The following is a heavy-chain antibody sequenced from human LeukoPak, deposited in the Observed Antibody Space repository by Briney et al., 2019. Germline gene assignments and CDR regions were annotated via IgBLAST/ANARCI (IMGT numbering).Heavy chain of an antibody. V-gene: IGHV1-46*01. CDR2: INPSGDST. CDR3: ARERYCSGGSCGAVEY. D-gene: IGHD2-15*01. CDR1: GNTFTSYY. J-gene: IGHJ4*02. Sequence: ASVTVSCKASGNTFTSYYMHWVRQAPGQGLEWMGIINPSGDSTSYAQKFQGRVTMTRDTSTSTVYMELSSLRSEDTAVYYCARERYCSGGSCGAVEYWGQGTLVTVSS.